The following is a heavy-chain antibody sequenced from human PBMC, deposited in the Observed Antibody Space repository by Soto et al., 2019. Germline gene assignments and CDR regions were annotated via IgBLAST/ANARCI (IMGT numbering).Heavy chain of an antibody. CDR2: IYHLGGT. V-gene: IGHV4-4*02. Sequence: SETLSLTCAVSGDSVRSSNWWTWVRQSPGKGLEWIGEIYHLGGTNYNPSLKSRVTISVDMAKNQVSLKLSSVTATDTAVYYCATMKKPRGYYYGLNVWGQGTTVTVSS. CDR1: GDSVRSSNW. J-gene: IGHJ6*02. CDR3: ATMKKPRGYYYGLNV.